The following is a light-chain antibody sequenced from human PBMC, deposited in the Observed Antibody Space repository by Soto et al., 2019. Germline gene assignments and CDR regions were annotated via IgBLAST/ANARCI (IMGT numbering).Light chain of an antibody. V-gene: IGKV3-20*01. CDR3: QQYAGSPRT. J-gene: IGKJ1*01. Sequence: EIVLTQSPGTLSLSPGERGTLSCRASQNLGTLYLAWFQQKSGQAPRLLIYSASRRATGIPDRFTGSGSGTDFTLTINRVEPEDFAVYFCQQYAGSPRTFGPGTKVEIK. CDR1: QNLGTLY. CDR2: SAS.